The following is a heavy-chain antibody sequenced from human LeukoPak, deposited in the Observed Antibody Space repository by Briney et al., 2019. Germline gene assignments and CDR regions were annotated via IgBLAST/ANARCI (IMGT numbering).Heavy chain of an antibody. D-gene: IGHD2-8*01. CDR2: ISAYNGNT. J-gene: IGHJ3*02. CDR1: GYTFTSYG. Sequence: ASVKVSCKASGYTFTSYGISWVRQAPGQGLEWMGWISAYNGNTNYAQKLQGRVTMTTDTSTSTAYMELRSLRSDDTAVYYCARDPFLIHVGPSDAFDIWGQGTMVTVSS. V-gene: IGHV1-18*01. CDR3: ARDPFLIHVGPSDAFDI.